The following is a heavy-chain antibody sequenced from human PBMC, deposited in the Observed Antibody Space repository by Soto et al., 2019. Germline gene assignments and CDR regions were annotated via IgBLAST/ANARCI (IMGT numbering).Heavy chain of an antibody. Sequence: QVKRVQSGAEVKKPGASVKVSFKASGYSFTSYGISWVRQAPGQGLEWMGWISAYNGNTKYAQKLQGRVTMTTDTSTSTDYMELRIMRSDDTDVSYYERELAVALIDYWGQGTLVTVSS. D-gene: IGHD6-19*01. CDR2: ISAYNGNT. J-gene: IGHJ4*02. V-gene: IGHV1-18*01. CDR1: GYSFTSYG. CDR3: ERELAVALIDY.